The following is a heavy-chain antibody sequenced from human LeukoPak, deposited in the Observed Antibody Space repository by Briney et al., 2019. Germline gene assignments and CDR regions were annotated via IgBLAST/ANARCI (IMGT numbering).Heavy chain of an antibody. Sequence: GGSLRLSCAASGFSFSTYRMSWVRQAPGKGREWVANIKEDGSEKYYVDSVKGRFTISRDNAKNSLYLQMNSLRVEDTAVYYCARVYSSIWYGLDYYYMDVWGKGTTVTISS. CDR3: ARVYSSIWYGLDYYYMDV. V-gene: IGHV3-7*01. J-gene: IGHJ6*03. CDR1: GFSFSTYR. CDR2: IKEDGSEK. D-gene: IGHD6-13*01.